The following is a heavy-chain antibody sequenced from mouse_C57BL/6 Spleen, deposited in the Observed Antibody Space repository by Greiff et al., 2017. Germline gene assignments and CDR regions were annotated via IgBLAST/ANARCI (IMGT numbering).Heavy chain of an antibody. CDR3: ARIWLRQRFYYAMDY. Sequence: EVKLMESGPGLVKPSQSLSLTCSVTGYSITSGYYWNWIRQFPGNKLEWMGYIRYDGSNNYNPSLKNPISMPLDTSNNLFFLNLNSVTTEDTATYYGARIWLRQRFYYAMDYWGQGTSVTVSS. D-gene: IGHD2-2*01. CDR1: GYSITSGYY. J-gene: IGHJ4*01. V-gene: IGHV3-6*01. CDR2: IRYDGSN.